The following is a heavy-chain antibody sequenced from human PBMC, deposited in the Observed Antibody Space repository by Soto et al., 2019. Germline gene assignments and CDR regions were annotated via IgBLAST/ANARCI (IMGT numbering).Heavy chain of an antibody. D-gene: IGHD6-13*01. J-gene: IGHJ6*02. CDR2: IYHSGST. Sequence: SDTLSLTCAVSGGSISSSNWWSWVRQPPGKGLEWIGEIYHSGSTNYNPSLNRRVTISVDKYKNQFSLKLSSVTAADTAVYYCARDQRAEAPRDFDGMDVWGQGTTVT. V-gene: IGHV4-4*02. CDR3: ARDQRAEAPRDFDGMDV. CDR1: GGSISSSNW.